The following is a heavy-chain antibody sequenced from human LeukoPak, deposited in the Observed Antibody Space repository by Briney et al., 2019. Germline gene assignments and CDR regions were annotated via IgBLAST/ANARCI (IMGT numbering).Heavy chain of an antibody. Sequence: SETLSLTCAVYGGSFSGYYWSSIRQPPGKGLEWIGEINHSGSTNYNPSLKSRVTISVDTSKNQFSLKLSSVTAADTVVYYCARAKYCSGGSCYHLDYWGQGTLVTVSS. D-gene: IGHD2-15*01. V-gene: IGHV4-34*01. J-gene: IGHJ4*02. CDR2: INHSGST. CDR1: GGSFSGYY. CDR3: ARAKYCSGGSCYHLDY.